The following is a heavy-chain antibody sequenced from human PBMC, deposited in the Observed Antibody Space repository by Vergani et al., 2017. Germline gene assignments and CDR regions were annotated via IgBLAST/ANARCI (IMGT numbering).Heavy chain of an antibody. CDR1: GGSISSYY. J-gene: IGHJ6*02. D-gene: IGHD2-15*01. CDR2: IYYSGST. CDR3: ARGVCSGGSCYDAYYYYGMDV. V-gene: IGHV4-59*01. Sequence: QVQLQESGPGLVKPSETLSLTCTVSGGSISSYYWSWIRQPPGKGLEWIGYIYYSGSTNYNPSLKSRVTISVDTSKNQFSLKLSSVTAADTAVYYCARGVCSGGSCYDAYYYYGMDVWGQGTTVTVSS.